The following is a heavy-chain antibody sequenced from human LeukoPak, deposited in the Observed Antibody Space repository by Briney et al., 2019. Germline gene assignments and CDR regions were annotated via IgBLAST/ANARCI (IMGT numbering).Heavy chain of an antibody. Sequence: GGSLRLSCAASGFTFSSYWMHWVRQAPGKGLVWVSRINSDGSSTSYADSVKGRFTISRDNAKNTLYLQMNSLRAEDTAVYYCAKNRRVERDTAMVTVDYWGQGTLVTVSS. D-gene: IGHD5-18*01. CDR1: GFTFSSYW. V-gene: IGHV3-74*01. J-gene: IGHJ4*02. CDR3: AKNRRVERDTAMVTVDY. CDR2: INSDGSST.